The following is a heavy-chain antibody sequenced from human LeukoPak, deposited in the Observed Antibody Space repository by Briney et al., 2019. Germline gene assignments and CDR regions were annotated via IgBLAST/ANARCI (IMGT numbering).Heavy chain of an antibody. J-gene: IGHJ4*02. CDR2: INAGNGNT. V-gene: IGHV1-3*01. Sequence: ASVNVSCTASGYTFTSYAMHWVRQAPGQRLEWMGWINAGNGNTKYSQKFQGRVTITRDTSASTAYMELSSLRSEDTAVYYCARAQTVAPLDYWGQGTLVTVSS. CDR1: GYTFTSYA. D-gene: IGHD2-15*01. CDR3: ARAQTVAPLDY.